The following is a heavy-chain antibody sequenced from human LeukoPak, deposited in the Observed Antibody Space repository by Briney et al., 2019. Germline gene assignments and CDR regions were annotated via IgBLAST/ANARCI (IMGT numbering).Heavy chain of an antibody. J-gene: IGHJ4*02. V-gene: IGHV3-53*05. CDR3: ARERPLTI. D-gene: IGHD3-9*01. CDR1: GFTVSSNY. Sequence: PEGSLRLSCAASGFTVSSNYMSWVRQAPGKGLEWVSVIYSCGSTYYADSVKGRFTISRDNSKNTLYLQMNSLRAEDTAVYYCARERPLTIWGQGTLVTVSS. CDR2: IYSCGST.